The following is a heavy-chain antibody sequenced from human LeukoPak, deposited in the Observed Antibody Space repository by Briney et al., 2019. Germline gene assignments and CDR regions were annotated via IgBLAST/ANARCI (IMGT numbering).Heavy chain of an antibody. J-gene: IGHJ4*02. CDR3: ARVPKLAYFDY. D-gene: IGHD1-1*01. CDR2: IYYSGST. CDR1: GGSISSYY. V-gene: IGHV4-59*01. Sequence: SETLSLTCTVSGGSISSYYWSWIRQPPGKGLEWIGYIYYSGSTNYNPSLKSRVTISVDTSKNQFSLELSSVTAADTAVYYCARVPKLAYFDYWGQGTLVTVSS.